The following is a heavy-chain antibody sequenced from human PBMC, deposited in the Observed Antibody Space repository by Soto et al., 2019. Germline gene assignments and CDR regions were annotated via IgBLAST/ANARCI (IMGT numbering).Heavy chain of an antibody. D-gene: IGHD2-8*02. CDR2: INHSGST. V-gene: IGHV4-34*01. J-gene: IGHJ4*02. CDR3: ARHKITGLFDY. CDR1: GGSFRGYD. Sequence: SVTLPLTSAVYGGSFRGYDWTWIRQPPGTGLEWIGEINHSGSTNYNPSLKSRVTISVDTSKNQFSLKLTSVTAADTAVYYCARHKITGLFDYWGQGTLVTVSS.